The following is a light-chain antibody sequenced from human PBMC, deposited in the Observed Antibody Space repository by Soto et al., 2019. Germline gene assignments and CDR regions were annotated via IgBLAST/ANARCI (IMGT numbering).Light chain of an antibody. CDR3: QQRRGWT. CDR2: DAS. Sequence: EIVLTQSPATLSLSPGERATLSCRASQSVSSYLAWYQQKPGQAPRLLIYDASNRATGIPARFSGSGSGTDFTLTISSLEPEDFEVYYCQQRRGWTFGQGTKVEIK. J-gene: IGKJ1*01. CDR1: QSVSSY. V-gene: IGKV3-11*01.